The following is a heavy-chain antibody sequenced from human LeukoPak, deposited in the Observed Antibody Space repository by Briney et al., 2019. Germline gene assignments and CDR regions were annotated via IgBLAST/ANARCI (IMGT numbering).Heavy chain of an antibody. CDR2: ISYDGSNK. CDR1: GFTFSSYA. V-gene: IGHV3-30-3*01. D-gene: IGHD5-18*01. J-gene: IGHJ4*02. Sequence: GGSLRLSCAASGFTFSSYAMHWVRQAPGKGLEWVAVISYDGSNKYYADSVKGRFTISRDNSKNTLYLQMNSLRAEDTAVYYCTTEPSDTAPKLYYWGQGTLVTVSS. CDR3: TTEPSDTAPKLYY.